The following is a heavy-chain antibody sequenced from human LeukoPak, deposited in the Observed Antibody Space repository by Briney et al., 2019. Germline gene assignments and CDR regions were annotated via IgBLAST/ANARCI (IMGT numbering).Heavy chain of an antibody. D-gene: IGHD3-16*01. CDR2: INSDGSST. V-gene: IGHV3-74*01. CDR1: GLTFSSHW. Sequence: PGGSLRLSCAASGLTFSSHWMHWVRQAPGKGLVWVSRINSDGSSTTYAGSVRGRFTISRDNAKNTLYLQMKSLRAEDTAVYYCARESLFGLAEDCWGQGTLVTVSS. CDR3: ARESLFGLAEDC. J-gene: IGHJ4*02.